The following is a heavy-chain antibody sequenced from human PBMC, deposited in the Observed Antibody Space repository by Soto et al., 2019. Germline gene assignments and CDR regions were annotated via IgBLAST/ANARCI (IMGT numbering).Heavy chain of an antibody. CDR2: IYPGDSDT. V-gene: IGHV5-51*01. J-gene: IGHJ5*02. CDR1: GYSFTSSW. CDR3: ARQGGTGWFDH. D-gene: IGHD1-1*01. Sequence: GEPLKISCKASGYSFTSSWIGWVRQMPGKGPEWMGIIYPGDSDTRYSPSPQGQVTFSVDKSISTAYLQWSSLKASDTAMYFCARQGGTGWFDHWGQGTLVTGSS.